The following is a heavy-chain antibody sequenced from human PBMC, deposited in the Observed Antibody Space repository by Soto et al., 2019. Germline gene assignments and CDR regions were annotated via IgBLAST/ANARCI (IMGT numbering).Heavy chain of an antibody. CDR1: GYTFTSYG. D-gene: IGHD6-13*01. Sequence: ASVKVSCKASGYTFTSYGISWVRQAPGQGLERMGLISAYNGNTNYAQKLQGRVTMTTDTSTSTANMELVSLGCGGAGVYYSSRGTAAAGDSNWFDPCGKGPLVTVAS. J-gene: IGHJ5*02. CDR2: ISAYNGNT. V-gene: IGHV1-18*01. CDR3: SRGTAAAGDSNWFDP.